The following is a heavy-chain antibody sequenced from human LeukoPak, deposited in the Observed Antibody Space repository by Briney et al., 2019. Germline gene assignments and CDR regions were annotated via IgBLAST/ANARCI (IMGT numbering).Heavy chain of an antibody. Sequence: GGSLRLSCAASGFTFSSYVMSWVRQAPGKGLEWVSAISGSGGSTYYADSVMGRFTISRDSSRNTLYLQMSSLRAEDTAVYYCARKTDSGGSGGFWGQGTLVTVSS. CDR3: ARKTDSGGSGGF. V-gene: IGHV3-23*01. CDR1: GFTFSSYV. CDR2: ISGSGGST. D-gene: IGHD3-22*01. J-gene: IGHJ4*02.